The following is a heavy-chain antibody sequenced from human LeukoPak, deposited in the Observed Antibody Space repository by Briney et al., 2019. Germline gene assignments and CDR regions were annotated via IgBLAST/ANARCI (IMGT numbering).Heavy chain of an antibody. Sequence: GGSLRLSCAASGFTFSSYSMNWVRQAPGKGLEWVAVISYDGSNKYYADSVKGRFTISRDNSKNTLYLQMNSLRAEDTAVYYCARAPYSWNDVGLDYWGQGTLVTVSS. D-gene: IGHD1-1*01. CDR2: ISYDGSNK. J-gene: IGHJ4*02. CDR1: GFTFSSYS. V-gene: IGHV3-30*03. CDR3: ARAPYSWNDVGLDY.